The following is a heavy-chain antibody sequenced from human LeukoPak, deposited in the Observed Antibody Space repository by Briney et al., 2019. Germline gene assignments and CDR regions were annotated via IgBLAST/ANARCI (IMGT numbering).Heavy chain of an antibody. D-gene: IGHD4-17*01. Sequence: GGSLRLSCAASGFTVSSNYMSWVRQAPGKGLEWVSVIYSGGSTYYADSVKGRFTISRDNSKNTLYLQMNSLRAEDTAVYYCARRNTRDYVLDYWGQGTPVTVSS. CDR2: IYSGGST. J-gene: IGHJ4*02. CDR3: ARRNTRDYVLDY. V-gene: IGHV3-66*01. CDR1: GFTVSSNY.